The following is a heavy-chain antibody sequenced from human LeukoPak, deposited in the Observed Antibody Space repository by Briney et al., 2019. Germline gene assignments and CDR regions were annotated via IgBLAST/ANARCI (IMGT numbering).Heavy chain of an antibody. CDR3: ARDKPVSYGEAVGAFEI. V-gene: IGHV4-59*01. J-gene: IGHJ3*02. Sequence: SETLSLTCTVSGGSISIYYWSRLPQPPGKGREWFGYIYYSGSTNYKPSLKSRVTRSVDTSKNQFSLKLSSVTVADTAVYYWARDKPVSYGEAVGAFEICGQGTMVTASS. D-gene: IGHD4-17*01. CDR2: IYYSGST. CDR1: GGSISIYY.